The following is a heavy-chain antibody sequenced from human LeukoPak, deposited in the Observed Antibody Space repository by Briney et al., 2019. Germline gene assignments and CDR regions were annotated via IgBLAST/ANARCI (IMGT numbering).Heavy chain of an antibody. CDR1: GFTFSDYY. Sequence: GVSLRLSCAASGFTFSDYYMSWIRQAPGKGLEWVSYISSSGSTIYYADSVKGRFTISRDNAKNSLYLQMNSLRAEDTAVYYCARVMYYYDSSGQTYYFDCWGQGTLVTVSS. J-gene: IGHJ4*02. V-gene: IGHV3-11*04. CDR2: ISSSGSTI. CDR3: ARVMYYYDSSGQTYYFDC. D-gene: IGHD3-22*01.